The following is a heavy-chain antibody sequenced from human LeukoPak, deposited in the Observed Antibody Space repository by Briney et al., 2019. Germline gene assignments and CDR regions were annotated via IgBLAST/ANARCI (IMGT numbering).Heavy chain of an antibody. J-gene: IGHJ4*02. V-gene: IGHV1-18*01. D-gene: IGHD3-22*01. Sequence: EXSVKVSCKASGYTFTSYGISWVRQAPGQGLEWMGWISAYNGNTNYAQKLQGRVTMTTDTSTSTAYMELRSLRSDDTAVYYCARSPITMIVVVIDYWGQGTLVTVSS. CDR3: ARSPITMIVVVIDY. CDR1: GYTFTSYG. CDR2: ISAYNGNT.